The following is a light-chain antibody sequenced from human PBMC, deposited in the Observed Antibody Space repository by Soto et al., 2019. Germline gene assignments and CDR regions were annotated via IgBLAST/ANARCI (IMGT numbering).Light chain of an antibody. CDR1: QSVAGD. CDR3: QQYNNWWP. CDR2: GAS. J-gene: IGKJ1*01. Sequence: MSQSPATLSVTTGERATLSFRSSQSVAGDLAWYQQKPGQAPRLLISGASTRATGIPARFSGSGSGTDFTLTISDLQSEDFAVYYCQQYNNWWPFGQGAK. V-gene: IGKV3-15*01.